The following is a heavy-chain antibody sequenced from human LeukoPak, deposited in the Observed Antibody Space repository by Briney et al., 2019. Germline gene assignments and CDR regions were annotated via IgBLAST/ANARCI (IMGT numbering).Heavy chain of an antibody. CDR2: IWYDGSNK. Sequence: QPGRSLRLSCAASGFTFSRYRMHWVRQAPGKGLEWVAVIWYDGSNKYYADSVKGRFTISRDNSKNTLYLQMNSLRAEDTAVYYCARESTAQPFDYWGQGTLVTVSS. D-gene: IGHD2-2*01. V-gene: IGHV3-33*01. J-gene: IGHJ4*02. CDR1: GFTFSRYR. CDR3: ARESTAQPFDY.